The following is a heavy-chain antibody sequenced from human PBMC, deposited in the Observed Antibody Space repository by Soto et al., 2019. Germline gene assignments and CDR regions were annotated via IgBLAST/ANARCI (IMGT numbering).Heavy chain of an antibody. Sequence: QVQLVESGGGVVQPGRSLRLSCAASGFTFSSYGMHWVRQAPGKGLEWVAVISYDGSNKYYADSVKGRFTISRDNSKNTLYLQMNSLRADDTAVYYCAKDEEGWVSYWGQGTLVTVSS. CDR1: GFTFSSYG. J-gene: IGHJ4*02. V-gene: IGHV3-30*18. CDR3: AKDEEGWVSY. CDR2: ISYDGSNK. D-gene: IGHD1-26*01.